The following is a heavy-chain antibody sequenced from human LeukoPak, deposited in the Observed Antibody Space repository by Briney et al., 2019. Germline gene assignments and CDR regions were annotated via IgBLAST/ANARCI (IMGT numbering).Heavy chain of an antibody. CDR2: IYSGGST. D-gene: IGHD2-21*02. J-gene: IGHJ1*01. CDR1: GFTVSSNY. V-gene: IGHV3-53*01. Sequence: PGGSLRLSCAASGFTVSSNYMSWVRQAPGKGLEWVSVIYSGGSTYYADSVEGRFTISRDNSKNTLYLQMNSLRAEDTAVYYCASAPVAYCGGDCYSGYFQHWGQGTLVTVSS. CDR3: ASAPVAYCGGDCYSGYFQH.